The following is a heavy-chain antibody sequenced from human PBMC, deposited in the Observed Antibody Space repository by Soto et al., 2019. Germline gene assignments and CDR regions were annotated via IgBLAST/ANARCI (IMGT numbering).Heavy chain of an antibody. CDR3: AREGYSGYDSPGYFDY. V-gene: IGHV4-59*12. CDR2: IYYSGST. Sequence: SETLSLTCTVSGGSISSYYWSWIRQPPGKGLEWIGYIYYSGSTNYNPSLKSRVTISVDTSKNQFSLKLSSVTAADTAVYYCAREGYSGYDSPGYFDYWGQGTLVTVSS. D-gene: IGHD5-12*01. CDR1: GGSISSYY. J-gene: IGHJ4*02.